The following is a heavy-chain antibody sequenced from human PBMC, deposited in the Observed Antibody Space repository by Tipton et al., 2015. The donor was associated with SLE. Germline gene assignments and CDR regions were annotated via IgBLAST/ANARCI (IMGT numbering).Heavy chain of an antibody. V-gene: IGHV4-38-2*02. CDR1: GYSISSGYY. D-gene: IGHD6-19*01. CDR3: AAVSSALWDFGY. CDR2: IYHSGST. Sequence: LRLSCTVSGYSISSGYYWGWIRQPPGKGLEWIGSIYHSGSTYYNPSLKSRVTISVDTSKNQFSLKLSSVTAADMAVYYCAAVSSALWDFGYWGQGTLVTVSS. J-gene: IGHJ4*02.